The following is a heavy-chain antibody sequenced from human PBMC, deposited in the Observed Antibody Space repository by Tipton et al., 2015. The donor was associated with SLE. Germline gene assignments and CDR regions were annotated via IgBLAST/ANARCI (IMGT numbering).Heavy chain of an antibody. J-gene: IGHJ3*02. CDR2: IYPGDSDT. CDR3: ARDRGRSSTDAFDI. D-gene: IGHD3-10*01. Sequence: PGKGLEWMGIIYPGDSDTRYSPSFQGQVTISADKSISTAYLQWSSLKASDTAMYYCARDRGRSSTDAFDIWGQGTMVTVSS. V-gene: IGHV5-51*01.